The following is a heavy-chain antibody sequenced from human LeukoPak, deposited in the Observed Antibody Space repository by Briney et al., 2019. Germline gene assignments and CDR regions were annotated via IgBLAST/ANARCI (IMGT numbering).Heavy chain of an antibody. V-gene: IGHV3-64*01. CDR2: ISSNGGST. CDR1: GFTFSSYA. D-gene: IGHD3-3*01. Sequence: GGSLRLSCAASGFTFSSYAMHWVRQAPGKGLEYVSAISSNGGSTYYANPVKGRFTISRDNSKNTLYLQMGSLRAEDMAVYYCARSTYDFWSGYAGYYYYMDVWGKGTTVTVSS. CDR3: ARSTYDFWSGYAGYYYYMDV. J-gene: IGHJ6*03.